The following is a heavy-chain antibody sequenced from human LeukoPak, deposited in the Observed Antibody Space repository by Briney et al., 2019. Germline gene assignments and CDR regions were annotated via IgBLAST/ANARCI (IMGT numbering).Heavy chain of an antibody. CDR1: GGSMSSYY. V-gene: IGHV4-59*01. Sequence: KASETLSLTCTVSGGSMSSYYWSWIRQPPGKGLEWIGYIYYSGSTNYNPSLKSRVTISVDTSKNQFSLKLSSVTAADTAVYYCARGPTRDDVFDIWGQGTMVTVSS. J-gene: IGHJ3*02. CDR2: IYYSGST. CDR3: ARGPTRDDVFDI.